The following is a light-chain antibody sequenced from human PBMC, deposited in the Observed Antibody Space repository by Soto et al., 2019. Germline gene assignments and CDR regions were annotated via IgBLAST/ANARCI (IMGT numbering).Light chain of an antibody. Sequence: ERVLTQFPETLCNSSGQIATLFWXXSQSVSNYLAWSQQKPGQAPRLLIYDASYRATGIPARFSGGGSGTDFNLTISRLEPEAFAVYYCQQYVGSAGITFGQGSRLEIK. J-gene: IGKJ5*01. V-gene: IGKV3-11*01. CDR3: QQYVGSAGIT. CDR2: DAS. CDR1: QSVSNY.